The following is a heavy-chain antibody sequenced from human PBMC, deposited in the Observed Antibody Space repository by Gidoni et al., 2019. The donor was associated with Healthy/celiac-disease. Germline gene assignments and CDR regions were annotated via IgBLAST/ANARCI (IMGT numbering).Heavy chain of an antibody. J-gene: IGHJ4*02. D-gene: IGHD6-19*01. V-gene: IGHV3-30*18. Sequence: LEWVAVISYDGSNKYYADSVKGRFTISRDNSKNTLYLQMNSLRAEDTAVYYCAKLSAVAGFDYWGQG. CDR2: ISYDGSNK. CDR3: AKLSAVAGFDY.